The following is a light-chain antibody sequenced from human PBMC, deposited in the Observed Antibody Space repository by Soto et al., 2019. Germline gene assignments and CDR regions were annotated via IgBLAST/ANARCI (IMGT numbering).Light chain of an antibody. Sequence: DIQMTQSPSSPSASLGDRVTITCGASQSISSYLNWYQQKPGKAPKLLIYDASSLESGVPSRFSGSVSGTEGTITISSLKTDDCATYYCQQSNSYSWTFGQGTKVDIK. CDR3: QQSNSYSWT. V-gene: IGKV1-5*01. CDR2: DAS. CDR1: QSISSY. J-gene: IGKJ1*01.